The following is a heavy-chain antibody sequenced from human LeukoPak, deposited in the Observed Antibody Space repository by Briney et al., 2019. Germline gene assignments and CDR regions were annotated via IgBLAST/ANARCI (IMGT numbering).Heavy chain of an antibody. CDR1: GYIFISYW. CDR2: IYPGDSDT. J-gene: IGHJ6*02. V-gene: IGHV5-51*01. CDR3: ARQVGGCSSTSCPLLGDV. D-gene: IGHD2-2*01. Sequence: GESLKISCKGPGYIFISYWIGWVRQMPGKGLEWMGIIYPGDSDTRYSPSFQGQVTISADKSISTAYLQWSSLKASDTAMYYCARQVGGCSSTSCPLLGDVWGQGTTVTVSS.